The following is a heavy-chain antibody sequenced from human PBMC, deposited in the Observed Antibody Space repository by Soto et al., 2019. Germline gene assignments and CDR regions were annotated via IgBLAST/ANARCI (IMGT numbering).Heavy chain of an antibody. CDR3: TGPKGYYYDSSGYPDY. D-gene: IGHD3-22*01. Sequence: VGSLRLSCAASGFTFSNAWMSWVRQAPGKGLEWVGRIKSKTDGGTTDYAAPVKGRFTISRDDSKNTLYLQMNSLKTEDTAVYYCTGPKGYYYDSSGYPDYWGQGTLVTVSS. CDR1: GFTFSNAW. V-gene: IGHV3-15*01. CDR2: IKSKTDGGTT. J-gene: IGHJ4*02.